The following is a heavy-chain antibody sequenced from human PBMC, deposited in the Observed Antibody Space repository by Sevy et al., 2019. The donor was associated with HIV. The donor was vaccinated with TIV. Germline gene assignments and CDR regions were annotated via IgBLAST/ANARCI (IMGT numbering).Heavy chain of an antibody. CDR1: GFTFSNYA. Sequence: GASLRLSCAASGFTFSNYAMSWVRQAPGKGLEWVSTFSFGCGKINYADSVKGRFTISRDNSKNTLYLQMNSLRAEDTAVYYCAREGCSKPHDYWGQGTLVTVSS. CDR3: AREGCSKPHDY. J-gene: IGHJ4*02. V-gene: IGHV3-23*01. D-gene: IGHD2-2*01. CDR2: FSFGCGKI.